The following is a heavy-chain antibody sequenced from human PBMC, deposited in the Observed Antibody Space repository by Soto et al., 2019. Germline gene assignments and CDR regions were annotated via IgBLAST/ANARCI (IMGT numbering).Heavy chain of an antibody. CDR2: IKSKTDGGTT. D-gene: IGHD1-1*01. V-gene: IGHV3-15*07. CDR1: GFTFSNAW. CDR3: TTDFGTGRRDAFDI. Sequence: EVQLVESGGGLVKPGGSLRLSCAASGFTFSNAWMNWVRQAPGKGLEWVGRIKSKTDGGTTDYAAPVKGRFTISREDSKNTLNLQMNSLKTADTAVYYCTTDFGTGRRDAFDIWGQGTMVTVSS. J-gene: IGHJ3*02.